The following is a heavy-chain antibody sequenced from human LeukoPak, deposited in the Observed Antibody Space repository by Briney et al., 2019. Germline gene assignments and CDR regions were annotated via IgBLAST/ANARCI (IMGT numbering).Heavy chain of an antibody. CDR1: GFTFSSYA. V-gene: IGHV3-30-3*01. J-gene: IGHJ4*02. D-gene: IGHD5-12*01. Sequence: GRSLRLSCAASGFTFSSYAMHWVRQAPGKGLEWVAVISYDGSNKYYADSVKGRFTISRDNSKNTLYLQMNSLRAEDTALYYCAGGPGYDFSGGPPYYWGQGTLVTVSS. CDR3: AGGPGYDFSGGPPYY. CDR2: ISYDGSNK.